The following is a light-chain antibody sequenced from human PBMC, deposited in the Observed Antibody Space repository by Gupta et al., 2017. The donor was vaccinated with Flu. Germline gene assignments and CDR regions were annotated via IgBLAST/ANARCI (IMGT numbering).Light chain of an antibody. Sequence: STLSASVGDRITITCRASQSVSRWLAWFQQKPGKAPKLLIYEASSLESGVTSRFSGSGYGKEFTLTISSRQPDDFAPYYCQHYRDNYPWTFGEGTKVDIK. J-gene: IGKJ1*01. V-gene: IGKV1-5*03. CDR2: EAS. CDR1: QSVSRW. CDR3: QHYRDNYPWT.